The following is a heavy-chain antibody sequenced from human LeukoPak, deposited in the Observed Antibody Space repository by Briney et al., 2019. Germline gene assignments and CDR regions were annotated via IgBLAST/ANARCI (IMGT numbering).Heavy chain of an antibody. CDR3: ARHRMVATSHFDY. J-gene: IGHJ4*02. CDR2: INHSGST. Sequence: SETLSLTCAVYGGSFSGYYWSWIRQPPGKGLEWIGEINHSGSTNYNPSLKSRVTISVDTSKNQFSLKLSSVTAADTAVYYCARHRMVATSHFDYWGQGTLVTVSS. V-gene: IGHV4-34*01. CDR1: GGSFSGYY. D-gene: IGHD5-12*01.